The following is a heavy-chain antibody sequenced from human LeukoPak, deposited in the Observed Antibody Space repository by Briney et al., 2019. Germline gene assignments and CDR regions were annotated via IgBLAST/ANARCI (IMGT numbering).Heavy chain of an antibody. Sequence: SVKVSCKASGGTFSSYAISWVRQAPGQGLEWMGGIIPIFGTANYAQKFQGRVTMTRNTSISTAYMELSSLRSEDTAVYYCARLDDSGAFDIWGQGTMVTVSS. D-gene: IGHD3-22*01. CDR3: ARLDDSGAFDI. V-gene: IGHV1-69*05. CDR2: IIPIFGTA. J-gene: IGHJ3*02. CDR1: GGTFSSYA.